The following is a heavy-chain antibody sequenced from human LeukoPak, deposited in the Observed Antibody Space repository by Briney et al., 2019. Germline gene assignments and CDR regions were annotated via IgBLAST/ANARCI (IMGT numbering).Heavy chain of an antibody. J-gene: IGHJ4*02. V-gene: IGHV1-18*01. CDR1: GYTFTSYG. Sequence: ASVKVSCKASGYTFTSYGISWVRQAPGQGLEWMGWISAYNGNTNYAQKLQGRVTMTTDTSTSTAYMELRSLRAEDTAVYYCASRRPFYFDCWGQGTLVTVSS. D-gene: IGHD6-25*01. CDR3: ASRRPFYFDC. CDR2: ISAYNGNT.